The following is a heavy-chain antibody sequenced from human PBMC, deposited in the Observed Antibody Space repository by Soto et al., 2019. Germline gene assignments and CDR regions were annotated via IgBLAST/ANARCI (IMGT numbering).Heavy chain of an antibody. D-gene: IGHD3-10*01. CDR2: ISYDGSLK. V-gene: IGHV3-30*18. Sequence: LRLSCAASGFTFSSYGMHWVRQAPGKGLEWVAIISYDGSLKYYADSVKGRFTIYRDNSKSALYLQMNSLRPEDTAVYYCAKDFKVSGSYYGSLNYYYGMDVWGQGTTVTVSS. CDR3: AKDFKVSGSYYGSLNYYYGMDV. CDR1: GFTFSSYG. J-gene: IGHJ6*02.